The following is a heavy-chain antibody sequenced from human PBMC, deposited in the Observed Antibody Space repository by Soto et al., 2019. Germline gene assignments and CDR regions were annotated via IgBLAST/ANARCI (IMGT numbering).Heavy chain of an antibody. Sequence: ASVKVSCKASGYTFTSYAMHWVRQAPGQRLEWMGWINAGNGNTKYSQKFQGRVTITRDTSASTAYMELRSLRSDDTAVYYCARGVGSGSYYNQYNWFDPWGQGTLVTVSS. V-gene: IGHV1-3*01. CDR2: INAGNGNT. D-gene: IGHD3-10*01. CDR1: GYTFTSYA. J-gene: IGHJ5*02. CDR3: ARGVGSGSYYNQYNWFDP.